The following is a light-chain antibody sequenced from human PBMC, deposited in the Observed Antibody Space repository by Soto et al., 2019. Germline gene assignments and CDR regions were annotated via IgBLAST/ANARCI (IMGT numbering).Light chain of an antibody. V-gene: IGKV1-5*01. CDR2: DGS. Sequence: DIQMTQSPSTLSASVGDRVTITCRASQSTSSWLAWYQQKPGKAPKLLIYDGSSLASGVPSRFRGSGSGTEFTLTISSLQPDDFGTYYCQQYNTYWETFGQGTKVEIK. J-gene: IGKJ1*01. CDR3: QQYNTYWET. CDR1: QSTSSW.